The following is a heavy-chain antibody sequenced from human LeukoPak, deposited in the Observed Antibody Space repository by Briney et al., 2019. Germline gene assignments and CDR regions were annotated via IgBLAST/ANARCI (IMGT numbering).Heavy chain of an antibody. CDR1: GGSISSYY. CDR3: ARHEHGDYVFEAFDI. Sequence: TSETLSLTCTVSGGSISSYYWSWIRQPPGKGLEWIGYIYYSGSTNYNPSLKSRVTISVDTSKNQFSLKLSSVTAADTAVYYCARHEHGDYVFEAFDIWGQGTMVTVSS. D-gene: IGHD4-17*01. CDR2: IYYSGST. V-gene: IGHV4-59*08. J-gene: IGHJ3*02.